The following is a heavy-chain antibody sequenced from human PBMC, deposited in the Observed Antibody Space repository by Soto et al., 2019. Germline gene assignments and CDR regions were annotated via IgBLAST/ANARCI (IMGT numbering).Heavy chain of an antibody. J-gene: IGHJ3*01. CDR2: ISAHPGSS. D-gene: IGHD3-22*01. V-gene: IGHV1-18*01. CDR3: ARAFFYQGSDSRGYSFDAFDF. Sequence: QVQLVQSGAEVKKPGASVKVSCKASGYTFTSSGMSWVRQAPGQGLEWMGWISAHPGSSEYAQWFQGIVTMTTDRSTSTAYMELRSLRSDDTAVYYCARAFFYQGSDSRGYSFDAFDFWGPGTLVTVSS. CDR1: GYTFTSSG.